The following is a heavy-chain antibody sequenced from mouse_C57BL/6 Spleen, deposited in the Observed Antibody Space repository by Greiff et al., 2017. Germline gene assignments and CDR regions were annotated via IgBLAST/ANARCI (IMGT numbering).Heavy chain of an antibody. J-gene: IGHJ2*01. V-gene: IGHV1-53*01. CDR2: INPSNGGT. CDR3: AGLYYYGSSYFDY. CDR1: GYTFTNYW. Sequence: QVQLQQPGTELVKPGASVKLSCKASGYTFTNYWMHWVKQRPGQGLAWIGNINPSNGGTNYNEKFKSKATLTVDNSSSTAYMQLSSLTSEDSAVYYCAGLYYYGSSYFDYWGQGTTLTVSS. D-gene: IGHD1-1*01.